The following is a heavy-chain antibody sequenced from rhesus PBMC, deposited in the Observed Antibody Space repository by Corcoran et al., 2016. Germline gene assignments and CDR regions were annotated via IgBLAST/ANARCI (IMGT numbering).Heavy chain of an antibody. Sequence: QLQLQESGPGLVKPSETLSLTCAVSGGSISSNYWSGIRQPPGKGLEWIGRISGSGGSTDDNPSLKRRLTISTSTSKTQFSLKLSSVTAADTAVYYCARDQEDDYGYYYTTLFDYWGQGVLVTVSS. CDR1: GGSISSNY. D-gene: IGHD3-9*01. J-gene: IGHJ4*01. CDR3: ARDQEDDYGYYYTTLFDY. V-gene: IGHV4-173*01. CDR2: ISGSGGST.